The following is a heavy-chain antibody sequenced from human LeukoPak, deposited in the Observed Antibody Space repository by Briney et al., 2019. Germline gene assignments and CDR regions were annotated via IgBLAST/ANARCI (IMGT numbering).Heavy chain of an antibody. CDR1: GFTFSSYW. V-gene: IGHV3-74*01. CDR2: INGDGSST. D-gene: IGHD3-22*01. Sequence: PGGSLRLSCAASGFTFSSYWMHWVRQAPGKGLVWVSRINGDGSSTSYADSVKGRFTISRDNAKNTLYLQMNSLRAEDTAVYYCARDQGDSSGYYYSPLDYWGQGTLVTVSS. J-gene: IGHJ4*02. CDR3: ARDQGDSSGYYYSPLDY.